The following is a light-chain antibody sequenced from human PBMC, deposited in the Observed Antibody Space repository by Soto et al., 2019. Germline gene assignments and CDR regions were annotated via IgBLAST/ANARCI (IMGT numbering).Light chain of an antibody. Sequence: QSALTQPASVSGSPGQSITISCTGTSSDVGGYNYVSWYQHHPGKAPKLMIYDVSNRPSGVSNRFSGSKSGNTASLTISGLQAEDEADYYCSSYTSINTHVVFGGGTQLTVL. CDR1: SSDVGGYNY. CDR3: SSYTSINTHVV. V-gene: IGLV2-14*03. CDR2: DVS. J-gene: IGLJ2*01.